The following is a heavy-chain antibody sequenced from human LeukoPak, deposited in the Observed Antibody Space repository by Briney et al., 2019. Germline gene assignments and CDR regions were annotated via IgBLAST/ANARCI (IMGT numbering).Heavy chain of an antibody. CDR3: ARDRLNYYDSSGYPDY. CDR1: GYTFTGYY. D-gene: IGHD3-22*01. Sequence: ASVKVSCKASGYTFTGYYMHWVRQAPGQGLEWMGWINPNSGGTNYAQKFQGRVTMTRDTSISTAYMELSRLRSDDTAVYYCARDRLNYYDSSGYPDYWGQGTLVTVSS. V-gene: IGHV1-2*02. CDR2: INPNSGGT. J-gene: IGHJ4*02.